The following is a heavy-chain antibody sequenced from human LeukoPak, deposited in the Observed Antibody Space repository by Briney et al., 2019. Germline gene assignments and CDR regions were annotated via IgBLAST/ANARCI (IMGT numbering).Heavy chain of an antibody. D-gene: IGHD3-16*01. CDR2: IHPSRRT. J-gene: IGHJ4*02. V-gene: IGHV4-34*01. Sequence: PSETLSLTCGVFGGSFSGYYLSWTRQPPGKGLEWIGEIHPSRRTDCNPSLKSRVTMSVDTSKNQFSLRLSSVTAADTAMYYCARGADFYKGGVDWGQGTLVTVSS. CDR3: ARGADFYKGGVD. CDR1: GGSFSGYY.